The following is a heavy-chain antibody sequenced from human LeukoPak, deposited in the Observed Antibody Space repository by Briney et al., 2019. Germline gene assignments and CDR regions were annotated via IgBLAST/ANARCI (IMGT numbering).Heavy chain of an antibody. Sequence: GGSLRLSCAASGFTFSNYGMHWVRQAPGKGLEWVAVISYDGSNKYYADSVKGRFTISRDNSKNTLYLQMNSLRAEDTAVYYCAKTSGYDWSGPDWVYFDYWGQGTLVTVSS. CDR1: GFTFSNYG. D-gene: IGHD5-12*01. J-gene: IGHJ4*02. V-gene: IGHV3-30*18. CDR3: AKTSGYDWSGPDWVYFDY. CDR2: ISYDGSNK.